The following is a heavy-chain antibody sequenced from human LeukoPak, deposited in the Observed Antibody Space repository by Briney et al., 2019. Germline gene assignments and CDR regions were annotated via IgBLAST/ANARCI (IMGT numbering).Heavy chain of an antibody. CDR3: ARHGRWLQFHKTYYFDY. CDR2: IYYSGST. CDR1: GGSISSSSYY. Sequence: SETLSLTCTVSGGSISSSSYYWGWIRQPPGKGLEWIRSIYYSGSTYYNPSLKSRVTISVDTSKNQFSLKLSSVTAADTAVYYCARHGRWLQFHKTYYFDYWGQGTLVTVSS. J-gene: IGHJ4*02. D-gene: IGHD5-24*01. V-gene: IGHV4-39*01.